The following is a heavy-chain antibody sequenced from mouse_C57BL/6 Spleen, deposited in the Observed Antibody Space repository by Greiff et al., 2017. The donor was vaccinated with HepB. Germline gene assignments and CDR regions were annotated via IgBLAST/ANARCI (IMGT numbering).Heavy chain of an antibody. Sequence: EVQLQQSGPELVKPGASVKMSCKASGYTFTDYNMHWVKQSHGKSLEWIGYINPNNGGTSYNQKFKGKATLTVNKSSSTAYMELRSLTSEDSAVYYCARGSLLLRSAWFAYWGQRTLVTVSA. V-gene: IGHV1-22*01. CDR1: GYTFTDYN. J-gene: IGHJ3*01. CDR2: INPNNGGT. CDR3: ARGSLLLRSAWFAY. D-gene: IGHD1-1*01.